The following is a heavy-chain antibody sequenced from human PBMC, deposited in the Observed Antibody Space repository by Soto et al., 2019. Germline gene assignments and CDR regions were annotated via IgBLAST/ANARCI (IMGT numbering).Heavy chain of an antibody. CDR1: GFTFSSYA. V-gene: IGHV3-23*01. CDR3: AKGVPGIAVAGTGYCQH. CDR2: ISGSGDST. D-gene: IGHD6-19*01. Sequence: EVQLLESGGGLVQPGGSLRLSCAASGFTFSSYAMSWVRQAPGKGLEWVSGISGSGDSTYYPDSVKGRFTISRANSKHPPYLHMHSRRAEDTAVYYWAKGVPGIAVAGTGYCQHWGQGTRLTVSS. J-gene: IGHJ1*01.